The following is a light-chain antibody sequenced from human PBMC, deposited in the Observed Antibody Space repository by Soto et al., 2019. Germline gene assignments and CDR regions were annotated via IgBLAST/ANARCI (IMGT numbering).Light chain of an antibody. J-gene: IGLJ1*01. V-gene: IGLV2-23*01. CDR1: SSDVGSYNL. Sequence: QSALTQPASVSGSPGQSITISCTGTSSDVGSYNLVSWYQQHPGKAPKLMIYEGSKRPSGISTRFSGSKSGNTASLTISGLQAEDEAEYYCCSYADSSRIYVFGSGTKLTVL. CDR3: CSYADSSRIYV. CDR2: EGS.